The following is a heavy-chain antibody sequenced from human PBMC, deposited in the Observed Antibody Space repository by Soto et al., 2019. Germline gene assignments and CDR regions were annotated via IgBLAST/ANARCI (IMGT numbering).Heavy chain of an antibody. CDR1: GGSFSGYY. CDR2: INHSGST. D-gene: IGHD5-12*01. V-gene: IGHV4-34*01. Sequence: SETLSLTCAVYGGSFSGYYWSWIRQPPGKGLEWIGEINHSGSTNYNPSLKSRVTISVDTSKNQFSLKLSSVTAADTAVYYCARRPAIVATIPYWYFDLWGRGTLVTVSS. J-gene: IGHJ2*01. CDR3: ARRPAIVATIPYWYFDL.